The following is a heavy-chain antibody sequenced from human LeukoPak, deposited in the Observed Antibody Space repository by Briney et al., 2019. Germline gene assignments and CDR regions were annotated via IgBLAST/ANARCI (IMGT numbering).Heavy chain of an antibody. D-gene: IGHD3-16*02. Sequence: ASVKVSCKASGYTFTDYAMNWVRQAPGQGLEWMGWINPNTGNPTYVQGFTGRFVFSLGTSVSTAYLQISSLKADDTAVYYCARGYQRLGGLSFPDQWGQGTLVTVSS. J-gene: IGHJ5*02. V-gene: IGHV7-4-1*02. CDR2: INPNTGNP. CDR3: ARGYQRLGGLSFPDQ. CDR1: GYTFTDYA.